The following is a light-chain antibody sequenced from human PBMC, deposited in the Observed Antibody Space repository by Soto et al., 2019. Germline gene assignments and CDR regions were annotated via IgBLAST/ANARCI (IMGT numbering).Light chain of an antibody. Sequence: EIVLTQSPGTLSLSPGERATLSCRASQSVSSSYLAWYQQKPGQAPRLLIYGASSRSTGIPARFSGSGSWTDFTLTISSLEPEDFAVYYCQQYGSSPDTFGQGTKVDIK. CDR1: QSVSSSY. CDR3: QQYGSSPDT. J-gene: IGKJ1*01. V-gene: IGKV3-20*01. CDR2: GAS.